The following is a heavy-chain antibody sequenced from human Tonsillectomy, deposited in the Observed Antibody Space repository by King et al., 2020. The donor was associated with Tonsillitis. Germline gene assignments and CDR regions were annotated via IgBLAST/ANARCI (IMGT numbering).Heavy chain of an antibody. CDR3: ARWVDYDSSGYCFDY. J-gene: IGHJ4*02. CDR2: IYYSEST. D-gene: IGHD3-22*01. Sequence: LQLQESGPGLVKPSETLSLTCTVSGGSISSGSHYLGWIRQPPGRGLEWVGSIYYSESTYYNPSLKSRVTISVDTSKNQFSLKLSSVTAADTAVYYCARWVDYDSSGYCFDYWGQGTLVTVSS. CDR1: GGSISSGSHY. V-gene: IGHV4-39*01.